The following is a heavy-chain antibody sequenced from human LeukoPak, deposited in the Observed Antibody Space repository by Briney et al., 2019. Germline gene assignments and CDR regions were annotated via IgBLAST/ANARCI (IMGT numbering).Heavy chain of an antibody. J-gene: IGHJ4*02. CDR1: GYTLTGYY. CDR2: INPNSGGT. CDR3: ARAYGSGSYYSY. Sequence: ASVKVSCKASGYTLTGYYMHWVRQAPGHGLEGMGWINPNSGGTNYAQKFQGWVTMTRDTSISTAYMELSRLRSDDTAVYYCARAYGSGSYYSYWGQGTLVTVSS. D-gene: IGHD3-10*01. V-gene: IGHV1-2*04.